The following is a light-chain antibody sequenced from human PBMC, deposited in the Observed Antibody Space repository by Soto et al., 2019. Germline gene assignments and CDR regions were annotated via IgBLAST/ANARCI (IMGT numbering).Light chain of an antibody. CDR3: QQYYSTPLYT. Sequence: DIVMTQSPASLAVSLGERATINCKSSQSVLYSSNNKNYLAWYQQKPGQPPKLLIYWASTRESGVPDRFSGSGSGTDVTLTISSLQAEDVAVYYCQQYYSTPLYTFGQGTKLEIK. CDR1: QSVLYSSNNKNY. CDR2: WAS. V-gene: IGKV4-1*01. J-gene: IGKJ2*01.